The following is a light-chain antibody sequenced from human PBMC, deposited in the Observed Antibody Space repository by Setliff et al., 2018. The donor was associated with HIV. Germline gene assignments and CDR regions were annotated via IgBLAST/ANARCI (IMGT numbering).Light chain of an antibody. V-gene: IGKV3-11*01. CDR1: QSINSQ. Sequence: EIVLTQFPATLSLSPGERATLSCRTSQSINSQLAWYQHKTGQAPRLLIYDASYRAAGVPARFSGSGSGTDFTLTISSLEPEDFAVYYCQQREAYTFGQGTKVDIK. CDR2: DAS. J-gene: IGKJ2*01. CDR3: QQREAYT.